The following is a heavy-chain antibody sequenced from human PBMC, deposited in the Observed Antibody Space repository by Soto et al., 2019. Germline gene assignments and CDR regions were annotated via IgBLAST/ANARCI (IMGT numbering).Heavy chain of an antibody. CDR2: TYYRSKWYN. J-gene: IGHJ4*01. CDR1: GDCVSSNSAA. V-gene: IGHV6-1*01. D-gene: IGHD1-26*01. CDR3: ERGEQYRGRIFDY. Sequence: SQTLSLTCAISGDCVSSNSAAWNWIRQSPSRGLEWLGRTYYRSKWYNDYAVSVKSRITITPDTSKNQFSLQLNSVTPEETAVYFCERGEQYRGRIFDYWGQGTLVTVSS.